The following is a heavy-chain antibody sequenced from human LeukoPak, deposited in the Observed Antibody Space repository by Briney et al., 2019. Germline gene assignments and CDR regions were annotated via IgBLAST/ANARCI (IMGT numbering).Heavy chain of an antibody. CDR1: GFTFSSYA. CDR3: AKDLISAIPINNFDY. V-gene: IGHV3-23*01. J-gene: IGHJ4*02. CDR2: ISGSGGST. Sequence: GGSLRLSCAASGFTFSSYAMSWVRQAPGKGLEWVSAISGSGGSTYYADSVKGRFTISRGNSKNTLYLQMNSLRAEDTAVYYCAKDLISAIPINNFDYWGQGTLVTVSS. D-gene: IGHD2-21*01.